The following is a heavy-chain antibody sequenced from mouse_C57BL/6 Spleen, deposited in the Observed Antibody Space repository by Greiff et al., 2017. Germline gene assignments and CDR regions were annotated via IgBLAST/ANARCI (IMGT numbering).Heavy chain of an antibody. CDR1: GFTFSNYW. J-gene: IGHJ3*01. Sequence: EVKVVESGGGLVQPGGSMKLSCVASGFTFSNYWMNWVRQSPEKGLEWVAQIRLKSDNYATHYAESVKGRFTISRDDSKSSVYLQMNNLRAEDTGIYYCTGGAYGSGFAYWGQGTLVTVSA. CDR3: TGGAYGSGFAY. V-gene: IGHV6-3*01. CDR2: IRLKSDNYAT. D-gene: IGHD1-1*01.